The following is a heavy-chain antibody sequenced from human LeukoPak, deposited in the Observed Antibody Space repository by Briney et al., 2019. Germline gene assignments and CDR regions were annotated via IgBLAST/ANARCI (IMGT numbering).Heavy chain of an antibody. Sequence: ASVKVSCKASGYTFTSYDINWVRQATGQGLEWMGWMSPNSGNTGYAQKFQGRVTMTRNTSISTAYMELSSLRSEDTAVYYCARDYYDSSGYGGFYYYYYGMDVWGQGTTVTVSS. J-gene: IGHJ6*02. V-gene: IGHV1-8*01. D-gene: IGHD3-22*01. CDR2: MSPNSGNT. CDR1: GYTFTSYD. CDR3: ARDYYDSSGYGGFYYYYYGMDV.